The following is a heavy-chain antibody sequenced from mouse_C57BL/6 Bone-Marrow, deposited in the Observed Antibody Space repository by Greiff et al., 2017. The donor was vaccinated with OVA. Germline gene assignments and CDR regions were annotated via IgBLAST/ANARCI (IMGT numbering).Heavy chain of an antibody. V-gene: IGHV1-20*01. CDR2: LNPYNGDT. CDR3: ARGGTTVPYYFDY. D-gene: IGHD1-1*01. Sequence: VPVKQSGPELVKPGDSVKISCKASGYSFTGYFMNWVMQSHGKSLEWIGRLNPYNGDTFYNQKFKGKATLTVDKSSSTAHMELRSLTSEDSAVYYCARGGTTVPYYFDYWGQGTTLTVSS. J-gene: IGHJ2*01. CDR1: GYSFTGYF.